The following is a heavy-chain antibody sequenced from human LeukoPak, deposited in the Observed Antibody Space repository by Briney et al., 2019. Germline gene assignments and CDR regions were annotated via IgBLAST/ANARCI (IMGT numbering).Heavy chain of an antibody. D-gene: IGHD3-3*01. V-gene: IGHV3-23*01. Sequence: PSETLSLTCTVSGGSISSYYWSWVRQAPGKGLEWVSAISGSGGSTYYADSVKGRFTISRDNSKNTLYLQMNSLRAEDTAVYYCAKSIYDFWSGVDYWGQGTLVTVSS. CDR2: ISGSGGST. CDR1: GGSISSYY. CDR3: AKSIYDFWSGVDY. J-gene: IGHJ4*02.